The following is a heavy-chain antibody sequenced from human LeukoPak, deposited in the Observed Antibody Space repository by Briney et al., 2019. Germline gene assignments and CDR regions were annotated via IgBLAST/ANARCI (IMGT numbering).Heavy chain of an antibody. CDR3: ATRYTSGWYVSD. Sequence: PSETLPLTCTVSGGSISSSSYYWGWIRQSPGKGLEWIGSIYYSGIFYSGSTYYNPSLKSRVTVSVDTSKNQFSLELSSVTAAATAVYYCATRYTSGWYVSDWGQGTLVTVSS. J-gene: IGHJ4*02. D-gene: IGHD6-19*01. V-gene: IGHV4-39*01. CDR1: GGSISSSSYY. CDR2: IYYSGIFYSGST.